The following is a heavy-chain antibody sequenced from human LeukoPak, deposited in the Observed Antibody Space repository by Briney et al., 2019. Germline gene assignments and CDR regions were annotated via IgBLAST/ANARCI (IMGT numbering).Heavy chain of an antibody. CDR1: GGSFSGYY. Sequence: SETLSLTCAVYGGSFSGYYWSWIRQPPGKGLEWIGEINHSGSTNYNPSLKSRVTISVDTSKNQFSLKLSSVTAADTAVYYCARGPRGLNRYFDYWGQGTLVTVSS. CDR3: ARGPRGLNRYFDY. J-gene: IGHJ4*02. CDR2: INHSGST. V-gene: IGHV4-34*01. D-gene: IGHD3-10*01.